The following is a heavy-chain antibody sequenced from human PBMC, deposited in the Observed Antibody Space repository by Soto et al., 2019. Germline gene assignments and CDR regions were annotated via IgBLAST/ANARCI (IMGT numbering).Heavy chain of an antibody. V-gene: IGHV3-21*01. CDR3: ARDNIVVVPGTFDY. CDR2: ISSSSSYI. J-gene: IGHJ4*02. CDR1: GFTFSSYS. D-gene: IGHD2-2*01. Sequence: GGSLRLSCAASGFTFSSYSMNWVRQAPGKGLEWVSSISSSSSYIYYADSVKGRFTISRDNAKNSLYLQMNSLRAEDTAVYYCARDNIVVVPGTFDYWGRGTLVTVSS.